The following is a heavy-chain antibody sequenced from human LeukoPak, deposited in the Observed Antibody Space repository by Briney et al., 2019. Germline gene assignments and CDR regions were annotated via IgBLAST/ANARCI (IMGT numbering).Heavy chain of an antibody. CDR1: GYTFTNYY. Sequence: ASVKVSCKASGYTFTNYYIHWMRQAPGQGLEWMGIINLVGGSTTYARRFQGRVTMTMDTSTSTVYMELRSLRSEDTAMYYCAREGDREAAGTAFDCWGQGTLVTVSS. CDR3: AREGDREAAGTAFDC. J-gene: IGHJ4*02. D-gene: IGHD6-13*01. V-gene: IGHV1-46*01. CDR2: INLVGGST.